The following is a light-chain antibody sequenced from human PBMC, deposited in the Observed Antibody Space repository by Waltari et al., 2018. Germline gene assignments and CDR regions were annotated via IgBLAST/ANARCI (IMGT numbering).Light chain of an antibody. CDR1: SNDLGATAY. CDR2: DVS. Sequence: QSVVTQPASVSGSPGQSISISCPGTSNDLGATAYAPWYQQHPGRAPQLVIYDVSVRPSGVSIRFSGSKSGNTASLTISGLQAEDEALYYCSSYTLTNPVVFGGGTKLTVL. V-gene: IGLV2-14*03. CDR3: SSYTLTNPVV. J-gene: IGLJ2*01.